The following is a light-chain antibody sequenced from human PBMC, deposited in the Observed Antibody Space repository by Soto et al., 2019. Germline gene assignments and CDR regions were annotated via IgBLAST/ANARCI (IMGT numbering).Light chain of an antibody. CDR3: KLSSNWPPGLT. J-gene: IGKJ4*01. CDR1: QSVSSS. V-gene: IGKV3-11*01. CDR2: DSS. Sequence: EIVLTQSPATLSLSPGERATLSCRARQSVSSSLAWYQQKPGQAPRLLTYDSSNMATGIPARFSGSGSGTVFTLTISSLEPEDFAGYYCKLSSNWPPGLTFGGGTKVE.